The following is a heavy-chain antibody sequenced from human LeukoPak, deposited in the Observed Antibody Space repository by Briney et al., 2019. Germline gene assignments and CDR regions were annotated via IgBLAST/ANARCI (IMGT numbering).Heavy chain of an antibody. J-gene: IGHJ4*02. V-gene: IGHV3-21*01. CDR3: ARDSSGRIKFFDY. Sequence: GGSLRLSCAASGFTFSSYSMNWVRQAPGKGLEWVSSISSSSSYIYYADSVKGRFTISRDNAKNSLYLQMNSLRAEDTAVYYCARDSSGRIKFFDYWGQGTLVTVSS. D-gene: IGHD6-19*01. CDR2: ISSSSSYI. CDR1: GFTFSSYS.